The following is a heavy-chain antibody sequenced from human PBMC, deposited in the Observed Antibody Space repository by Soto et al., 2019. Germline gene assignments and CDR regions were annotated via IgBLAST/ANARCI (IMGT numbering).Heavy chain of an antibody. CDR2: ISYDGSNK. Sequence: QVQLVESGGGVVQPGRSLRLSCAASGFTFSSYAMHWVRQAPGKGLEWVAVISYDGSNKYYADSVKGRFTISRDNSKNTLYLQMNSLRAEDTAVYYCARGSSSWYGAFDIWGQGTMVTVSS. V-gene: IGHV3-30-3*01. CDR3: ARGSSSWYGAFDI. CDR1: GFTFSSYA. J-gene: IGHJ3*02. D-gene: IGHD6-13*01.